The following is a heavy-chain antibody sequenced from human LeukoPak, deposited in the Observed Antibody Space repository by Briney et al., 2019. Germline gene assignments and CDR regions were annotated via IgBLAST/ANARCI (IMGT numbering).Heavy chain of an antibody. CDR2: IGTAGDT. V-gene: IGHV3-13*01. CDR1: GYTFTKYD. Sequence: GGSPRLSCAASGYTFTKYDFRSVRQVTGEGMALVSTIGTAGDTYYSDSVKGRFTISRENAKTSFHLQMNSLRAGDTAVYYCARGGDFGYSYGGYYYMDVWGKGAMVTVSS. D-gene: IGHD5-18*01. CDR3: ARGGDFGYSYGGYYYMDV. J-gene: IGHJ6*03.